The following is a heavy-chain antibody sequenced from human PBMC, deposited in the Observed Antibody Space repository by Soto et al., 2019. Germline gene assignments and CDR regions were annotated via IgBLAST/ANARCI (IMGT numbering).Heavy chain of an antibody. D-gene: IGHD2-15*01. Sequence: SVEVSYRDSCYTFTSYGISWVRQAPVQGLEWMGWISAYNGNTNYAQKLQGRVTMTTDTSTSTAYMELRSLRSDDTAVYYCARVVVAATAEVGYSYYGMDVWGQGNTVTVS. CDR3: ARVVVAATAEVGYSYYGMDV. CDR2: ISAYNGNT. V-gene: IGHV1-18*04. CDR1: CYTFTSYG. J-gene: IGHJ6*02.